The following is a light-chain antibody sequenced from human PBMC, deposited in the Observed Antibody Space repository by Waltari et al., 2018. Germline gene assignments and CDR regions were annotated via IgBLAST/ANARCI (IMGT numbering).Light chain of an antibody. V-gene: IGLV3-25*03. CDR2: KDT. CDR3: QSIDSIVV. Sequence: SYELTQAHSASVSPGQTATISSSGDVLPHQYAYWYQQKPGQAPVVVLYKDTQRPSGIPERFSGSSSGTTVTLTISGVQAEDEADYYCQSIDSIVVFGGGTKLTV. CDR1: VLPHQY. J-gene: IGLJ2*01.